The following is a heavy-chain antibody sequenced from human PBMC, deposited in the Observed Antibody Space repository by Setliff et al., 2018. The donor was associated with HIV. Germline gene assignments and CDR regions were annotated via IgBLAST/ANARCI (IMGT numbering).Heavy chain of an antibody. D-gene: IGHD6-13*01. CDR2: LLPLFEST. J-gene: IGHJ4*02. CDR3: ARADSSNWYHVDY. V-gene: IGHV1-69*05. CDR1: GGTFSGSG. Sequence: GASVKVSCKASGGTFSGSGINWVRQAPGQGFEWLGGLLPLFESTTYAQSFQGRVTITTDESTSTAYMELSSLRSEDTAVYYCARADSSNWYHVDYWGQGTLVTVSS.